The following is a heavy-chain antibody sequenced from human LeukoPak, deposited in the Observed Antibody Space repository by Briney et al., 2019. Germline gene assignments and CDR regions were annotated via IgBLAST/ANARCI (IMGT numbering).Heavy chain of an antibody. D-gene: IGHD3-10*01. CDR3: ARDGEYGTGSYYRGCFDY. Sequence: GASVKVSCKASGYSFTAFYIHWVRQAPGQGLEWIGWIHPRSGETNYAYKFRGRVTMTRDTSISTAYMDLGSLGSDDTAVYYCARDGEYGTGSYYRGCFDYWGQGILVTVSS. CDR2: IHPRSGET. CDR1: GYSFTAFY. V-gene: IGHV1-2*02. J-gene: IGHJ4*02.